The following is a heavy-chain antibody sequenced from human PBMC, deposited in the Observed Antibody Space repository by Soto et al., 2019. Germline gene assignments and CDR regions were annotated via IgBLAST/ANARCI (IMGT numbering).Heavy chain of an antibody. CDR3: AKEKRDTTGARDAFDI. CDR2: TYSGGTT. CDR1: GFTVSSNF. J-gene: IGHJ3*02. V-gene: IGHV3-53*01. Sequence: EVQLAESGGGLIQPGGSLRLSCAASGFTVSSNFMSWVRQAPGKGLEWVSVTYSGGTTYYADSVKGRFTISRDNSKNTLYLQMNSLRAEDTAVYYCAKEKRDTTGARDAFDIWGQGTMVTVS. D-gene: IGHD1-1*01.